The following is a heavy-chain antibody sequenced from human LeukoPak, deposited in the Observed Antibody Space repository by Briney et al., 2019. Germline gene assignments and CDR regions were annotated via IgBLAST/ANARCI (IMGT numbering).Heavy chain of an antibody. CDR3: AKLLQNTWLIDY. Sequence: PGGSLRLSCGASGFTFSSSAMCWVRQAPGKGLEWVSGISRTGGDTYYADSVKGRFTISRDTSKNTLFLQMNSQRAEDTAVYYCAKLLQNTWLIDYWGQGTLVTVSS. CDR1: GFTFSSSA. J-gene: IGHJ4*02. CDR2: ISRTGGDT. D-gene: IGHD5-24*01. V-gene: IGHV3-23*01.